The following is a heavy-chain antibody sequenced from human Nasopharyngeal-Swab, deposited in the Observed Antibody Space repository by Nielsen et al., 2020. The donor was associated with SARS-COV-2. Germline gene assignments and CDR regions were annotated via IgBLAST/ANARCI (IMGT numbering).Heavy chain of an antibody. J-gene: IGHJ4*02. CDR2: ISYSGST. D-gene: IGHD6-13*01. CDR3: ARKDKYSRSYDY. Sequence: SETLSLTCTVSDGSFSGYFWTWIRQPPGKALEWIGYISYSGSTNYNPSLKSRITMSVDTSKKQFSLKLSSVTAADTAMYYCARKDKYSRSYDYWGQGTLITVSS. CDR1: DGSFSGYF. V-gene: IGHV4-59*01.